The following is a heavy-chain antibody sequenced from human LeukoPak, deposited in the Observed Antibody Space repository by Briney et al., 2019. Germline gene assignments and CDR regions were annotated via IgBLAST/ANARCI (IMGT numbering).Heavy chain of an antibody. V-gene: IGHV5-51*01. J-gene: IGHJ3*02. CDR3: ARLEHIVVVTASHVAFDI. D-gene: IGHD2-21*02. CDR1: GSRFTNYW. Sequence: GASLKISCKGSGSRFTNYWIGWVRQMPGKGLEWMGIIYPGDSDTRYSPSFQGQVTISADKSISTAYLQWSSLQASDTAMYYRARLEHIVVVTASHVAFDIWGQGTVVSVSS. CDR2: IYPGDSDT.